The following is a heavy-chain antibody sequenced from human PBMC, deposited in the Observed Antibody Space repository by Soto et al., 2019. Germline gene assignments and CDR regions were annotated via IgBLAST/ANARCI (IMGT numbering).Heavy chain of an antibody. V-gene: IGHV1-3*01. D-gene: IGHD3-22*01. J-gene: IGHJ4*02. CDR3: ARAAGQNYYDSSGYPSRFDY. CDR1: GYTFTSYA. CDR2: INAGNGNT. Sequence: ASVKVPCKASGYTFTSYAMHWVRQAPGQRLEWMGWINAGNGNTKYSQKFQGRVTITRDTSASTAYMELSSLRSEDTAVYYCARAAGQNYYDSSGYPSRFDYWGQGTLVTVSS.